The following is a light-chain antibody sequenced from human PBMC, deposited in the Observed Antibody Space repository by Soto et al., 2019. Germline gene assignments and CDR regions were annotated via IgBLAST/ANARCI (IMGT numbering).Light chain of an antibody. J-gene: IGKJ5*01. CDR1: QSVSNY. CDR3: QQYGSSPLIT. V-gene: IGKV3-11*01. CDR2: DAS. Sequence: EIVLTQSPATLSLSPGERATLSCRASQSVSNYLAWYQQKPGQAPRLLIYDASNRATGIPARFSGSGSGTEFTLTISSLQSEDFAVYHCQQYGSSPLITFGQGTRLEIK.